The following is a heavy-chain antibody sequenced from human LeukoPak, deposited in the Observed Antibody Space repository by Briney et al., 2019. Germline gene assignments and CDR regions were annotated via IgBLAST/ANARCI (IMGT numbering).Heavy chain of an antibody. CDR3: VGWGISGITNH. CDR1: GFTVTGNY. CDR2: TKQDGSEK. Sequence: TGGSLRLSCAASGFTVTGNYMSWVRQAPGKGLEWVAQTKQDGSEKYYVGSVKGRFTTSRDKNSLFLQMNSVRAEDTAVYYCVGWGISGITNHWGRGTLVTVSS. J-gene: IGHJ4*02. V-gene: IGHV3-7*01. D-gene: IGHD1-7*01.